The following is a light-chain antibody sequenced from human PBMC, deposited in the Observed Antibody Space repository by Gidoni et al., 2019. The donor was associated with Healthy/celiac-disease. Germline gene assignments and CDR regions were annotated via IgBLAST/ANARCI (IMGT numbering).Light chain of an antibody. CDR1: QSVSSSY. Sequence: EMVLTRSPATLSLSPGERATLSCGASQSVSSSYLAWYQQKAGLAPRLLIYEASNRATGIPDRFRGSGSGTDFTLTISRLEPEDFAVYYCQQYGSSPPVTFGQGTRLEIK. V-gene: IGKV3D-20*01. CDR3: QQYGSSPPVT. CDR2: EAS. J-gene: IGKJ5*01.